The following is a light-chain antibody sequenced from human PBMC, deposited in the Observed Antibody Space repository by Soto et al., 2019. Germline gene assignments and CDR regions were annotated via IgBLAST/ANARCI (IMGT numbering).Light chain of an antibody. CDR1: QSVSSN. V-gene: IGKV3-15*01. Sequence: EIVMTQSPATLSVSPGERATLSCRASQSVSSNLAWYQQKPGQAPRLLIYGASTRATGFPARFSGSGSGTELTLTISSLQSEDFAVYYCQQFSNWPYTFGQGTKLEIK. J-gene: IGKJ2*01. CDR2: GAS. CDR3: QQFSNWPYT.